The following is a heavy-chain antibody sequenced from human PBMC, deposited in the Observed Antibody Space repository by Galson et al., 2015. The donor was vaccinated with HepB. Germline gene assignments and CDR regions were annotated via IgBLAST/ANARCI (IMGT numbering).Heavy chain of an antibody. CDR1: GGTFSSYV. Sequence: SVKVSCKASGGTFSSYVISWVRQAPGQGLEWMGGIIPMFGTVNYAQKFQGRVTIAADKSTSTAYMDLSSLRYEDTAVYYCATTLITMVRGVMEHWGQGTLVTVSS. CDR3: ATTLITMVRGVMEH. J-gene: IGHJ1*01. D-gene: IGHD3-10*01. V-gene: IGHV1-69*06. CDR2: IIPMFGTV.